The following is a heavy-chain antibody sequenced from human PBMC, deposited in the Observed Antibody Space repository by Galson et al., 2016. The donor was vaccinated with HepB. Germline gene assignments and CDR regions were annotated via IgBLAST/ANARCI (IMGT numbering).Heavy chain of an antibody. Sequence: SVKVSCKASGGIFSSYAISWVRQAPGQGLEWMGGIIPSFVTPTHAQRFQGRVTITADESTSTVSMELSSLKSEDTAVYYCARDLGYSDDLGDSWGQGTLVAVSS. CDR3: ARDLGYSDDLGDS. V-gene: IGHV1-69*13. CDR2: IIPSFVTP. D-gene: IGHD5-12*01. J-gene: IGHJ4*02. CDR1: GGIFSSYA.